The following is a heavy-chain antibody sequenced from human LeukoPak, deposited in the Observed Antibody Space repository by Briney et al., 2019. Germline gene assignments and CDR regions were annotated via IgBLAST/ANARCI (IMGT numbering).Heavy chain of an antibody. Sequence: PGGSLRLSCAASGFTFSSYSMSWVRQAPGKGLEWVAKIKEDGSEKYYVDSVKGRFTMSRDNAKNSLYLQMNSLRAEDTAVYYCASSPTGGSGISPAPPDYWGQGTLVTVSS. D-gene: IGHD3-10*01. V-gene: IGHV3-7*03. J-gene: IGHJ4*02. CDR2: IKEDGSEK. CDR3: ASSPTGGSGISPAPPDY. CDR1: GFTFSSYS.